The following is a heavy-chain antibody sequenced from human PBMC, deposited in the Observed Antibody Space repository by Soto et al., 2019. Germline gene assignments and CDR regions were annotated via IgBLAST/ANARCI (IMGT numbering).Heavy chain of an antibody. V-gene: IGHV1-18*01. CDR2: ISAYNGNT. Sequence: ASVKVSCKASGYTFTSYGISWVRQAPGQGLEWMGWISAYNGNTNYAQKLQGRVTMTTDTSTSTAYMELRSLRSDDTAVYYCARVGGEDIVVVPAAILIGYYYYYYGMDVWGQGTTVTAP. D-gene: IGHD2-2*02. J-gene: IGHJ6*02. CDR1: GYTFTSYG. CDR3: ARVGGEDIVVVPAAILIGYYYYYYGMDV.